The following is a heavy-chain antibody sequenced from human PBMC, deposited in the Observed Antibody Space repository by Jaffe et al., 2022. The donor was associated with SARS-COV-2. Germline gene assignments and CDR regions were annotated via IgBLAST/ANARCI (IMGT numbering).Heavy chain of an antibody. CDR3: ARGGVGATLHGLDI. CDR1: GFTFSNYE. Sequence: EVQLVESGGGLGQPGGSLRLSCVASGFTFSNYEMNWVRQAPGKGLEWISYIDTSGQIIFNADSLKGRFTISRDNAKNSLYLQMNSLRAEDTAVYFCARGGVGATLHGLDIWGQGTLVTVSS. D-gene: IGHD1-26*01. J-gene: IGHJ3*02. CDR2: IDTSGQII. V-gene: IGHV3-48*03.